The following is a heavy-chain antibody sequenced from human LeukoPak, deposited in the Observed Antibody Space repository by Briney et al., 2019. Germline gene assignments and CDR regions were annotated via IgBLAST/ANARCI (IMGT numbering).Heavy chain of an antibody. Sequence: GGSLRLSCAASGFTFSSYAMNWVRQAPGNGLKWVAVMSFDGSNQHYADSVKGRFTISRDNSKKTLYLQMNSLRAEDTAVYYCAREENYYGSGSYYRAFDYWGQGTLVTVSS. V-gene: IGHV3-30*04. D-gene: IGHD3-10*01. CDR3: AREENYYGSGSYYRAFDY. CDR2: MSFDGSNQ. CDR1: GFTFSSYA. J-gene: IGHJ4*02.